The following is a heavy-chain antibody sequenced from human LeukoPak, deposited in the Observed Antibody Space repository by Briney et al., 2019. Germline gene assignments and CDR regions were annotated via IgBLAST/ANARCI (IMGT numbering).Heavy chain of an antibody. Sequence: GGSLRLSCAASGFTFGSYAMHWVRQAPGKGLEWVAVISYDGSNKYYADSVKGRFTISRDNSKNTLYLRMNSLRAEDTAVYYCASQGFYDSSGYYPFDYWGQGTLVTVSS. J-gene: IGHJ4*02. CDR1: GFTFGSYA. V-gene: IGHV3-30-3*01. CDR2: ISYDGSNK. CDR3: ASQGFYDSSGYYPFDY. D-gene: IGHD3-22*01.